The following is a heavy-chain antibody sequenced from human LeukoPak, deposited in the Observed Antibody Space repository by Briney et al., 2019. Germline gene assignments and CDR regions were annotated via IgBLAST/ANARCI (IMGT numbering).Heavy chain of an antibody. CDR3: ARDLEWEPFRYYYGMDV. D-gene: IGHD1-26*01. CDR2: IYSGGST. V-gene: IGHV3-66*01. CDR1: GFTVSSNY. J-gene: IGHJ6*02. Sequence: PGGSLRLSCAASGFTVSSNYMSWVRQAPGKGLEWVSVIYSGGSTYYADSVKGRFTISRDNSKNTLYLQMNSLRAEDTAVYYCARDLEWEPFRYYYGMDVWGQGTTVTVSS.